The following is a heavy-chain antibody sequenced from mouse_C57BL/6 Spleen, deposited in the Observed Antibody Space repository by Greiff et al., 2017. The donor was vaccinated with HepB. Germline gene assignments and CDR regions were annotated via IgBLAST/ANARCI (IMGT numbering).Heavy chain of an antibody. CDR1: GYTFTSYW. CDR2: IHPNSGST. CDR3: ASWGYPYYFDY. D-gene: IGHD3-1*01. Sequence: VQLQQPGAELVKPGASVKLSCKASGYTFTSYWMHWVKQRPGQGLEWIGMIHPNSGSTNYNEKFKSKATLTVDKSSSTAYMQLSSLTSEDSSVYYCASWGYPYYFDYWGQGTTLTVSS. J-gene: IGHJ2*01. V-gene: IGHV1-64*01.